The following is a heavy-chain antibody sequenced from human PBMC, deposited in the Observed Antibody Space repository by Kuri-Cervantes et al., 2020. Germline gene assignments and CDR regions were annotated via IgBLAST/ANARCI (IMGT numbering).Heavy chain of an antibody. CDR2: IYYSGST. D-gene: IGHD4-17*01. V-gene: IGHV4-59*12. J-gene: IGHJ3*02. CDR1: GGSISSYY. Sequence: SETLSLTCTVSGGSISSYYWSWIRQPPGKGLEWIGYIYYSGSTNYNPSLKSRVTMSVDTSKNQFSLKLSSVTAADTAVYYCASFLTVTTKPKATDAFDIWGQGTMVIVSS. CDR3: ASFLTVTTKPKATDAFDI.